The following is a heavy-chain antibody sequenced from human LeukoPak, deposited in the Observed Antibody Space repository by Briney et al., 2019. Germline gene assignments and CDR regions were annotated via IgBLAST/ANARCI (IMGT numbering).Heavy chain of an antibody. V-gene: IGHV3-7*01. CDR3: SREDYFGSGSPAY. CDR2: IKQDGSEK. CDR1: GFTFSTYW. J-gene: IGHJ4*02. Sequence: PGGSLRLSCAASGFTFSTYWMSWVRQAPGKGLEWVANIKQDGSEKHYVDSVKGRFTISRDNTNNSLFLQMDSLRAEDTAFYYCSREDYFGSGSPAYWGQGTLVTVPS. D-gene: IGHD3-10*01.